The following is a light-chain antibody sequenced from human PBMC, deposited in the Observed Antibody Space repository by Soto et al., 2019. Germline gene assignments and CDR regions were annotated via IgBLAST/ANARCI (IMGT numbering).Light chain of an antibody. Sequence: QSVLTQPPSVSGAPGQRVTISCTGSSYNTGAGYDVHWYQQLPGTAPKLLIYGNSNRPSGVPDRFSGSKSGTSASLAITGLQAEDEADYYCQSYDSSLSGYVFGTGTKLTVL. CDR3: QSYDSSLSGYV. CDR1: SYNTGAGYD. J-gene: IGLJ1*01. CDR2: GNS. V-gene: IGLV1-40*01.